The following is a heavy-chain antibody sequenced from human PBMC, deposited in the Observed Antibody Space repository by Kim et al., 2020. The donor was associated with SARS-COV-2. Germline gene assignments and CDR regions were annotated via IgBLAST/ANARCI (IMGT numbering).Heavy chain of an antibody. CDR2: IRHDESEK. D-gene: IGHD3-10*01. Sequence: GGSLRLSCAASGFTFSSSWMTWVRQAPGKGLEWVANIRHDESEKNYVDSSKGRFSISRDNAKNSLYLQMNSLRAEDTAVYYCVKGGWFGLSWRQGILVTVSS. J-gene: IGHJ1*01. V-gene: IGHV3-7*01. CDR1: GFTFSSSW. CDR3: VKGGWFGLS.